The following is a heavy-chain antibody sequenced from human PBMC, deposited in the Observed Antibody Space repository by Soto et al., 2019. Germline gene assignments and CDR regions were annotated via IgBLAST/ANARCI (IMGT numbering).Heavy chain of an antibody. V-gene: IGHV3-7*01. D-gene: IGHD2-2*01. J-gene: IGHJ4*02. Sequence: EVQLVESGGGLVQPGGSLRLSCAASGFTFSSYWMSWVRQAPGKGLEWVANIKQAGSEKYYVASVKGRLTISRDSAKNSLYLQMNSLRAEDTAVYYCASMGHIVVVPAAIGVGLDYWGQGTLVTVSS. CDR2: IKQAGSEK. CDR3: ASMGHIVVVPAAIGVGLDY. CDR1: GFTFSSYW.